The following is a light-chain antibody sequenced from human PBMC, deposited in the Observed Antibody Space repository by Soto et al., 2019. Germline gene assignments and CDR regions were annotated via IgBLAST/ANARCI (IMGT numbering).Light chain of an antibody. CDR2: SNN. CDR1: RSNIGSNT. V-gene: IGLV1-44*01. J-gene: IGLJ2*01. CDR3: AAWDDSLSGPL. Sequence: QSVLTQPPSASGTPGQRVTISCSGSRSNIGSNTVNWYQQLPVTAPKLLIYSNNQRPSGVPDRFSGSKSGTSASLAISGLQSEDEADYYCAAWDDSLSGPLFGGGTKLTVL.